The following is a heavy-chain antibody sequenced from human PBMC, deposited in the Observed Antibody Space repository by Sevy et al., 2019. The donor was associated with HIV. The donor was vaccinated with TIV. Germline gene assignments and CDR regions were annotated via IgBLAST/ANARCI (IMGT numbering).Heavy chain of an antibody. CDR3: ARDDGSHDSSGFYY. J-gene: IGHJ4*02. Sequence: GGSLRLSCAASGFTFSSYAMRWVRQAPGKGLEWVAVISYDGSNKYYADSVKGRFTISRDNSKNTLYLQMNSLRTEDTAMYYCARDDGSHDSSGFYYWGQGTLVTVSS. V-gene: IGHV3-30-3*01. CDR2: ISYDGSNK. D-gene: IGHD3-22*01. CDR1: GFTFSSYA.